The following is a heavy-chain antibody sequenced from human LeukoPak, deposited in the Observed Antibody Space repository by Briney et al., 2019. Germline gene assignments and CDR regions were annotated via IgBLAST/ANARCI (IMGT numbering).Heavy chain of an antibody. D-gene: IGHD6-13*01. CDR1: GYTFTGYY. J-gene: IGHJ4*02. CDR2: INPNSGGT. Sequence: ASVKVSCTASGYTFTGYYMHWVRQAPGQGLEWMGWINPNSGGTNYAQKFQGWVTMTRDTSISTAYMELSRLRSDDTAVYYCARATRSSWYQGQQYYFDYWGQGTLVTVSS. V-gene: IGHV1-2*04. CDR3: ARATRSSWYQGQQYYFDY.